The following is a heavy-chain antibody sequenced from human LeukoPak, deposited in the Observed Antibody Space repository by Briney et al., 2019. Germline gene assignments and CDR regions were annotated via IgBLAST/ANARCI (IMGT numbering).Heavy chain of an antibody. Sequence: GGSLRLSCEASGFTFSSYGMHWVRQAPGKGLEWVAVISYDGSNKYYADSVKGRFTISRDNSKNTLYLQMNSLRAEDTAVYYCAKDLSGRRGYWGQGTLVTVSS. CDR3: AKDLSGRRGY. CDR2: ISYDGSNK. D-gene: IGHD6-19*01. CDR1: GFTFSSYG. V-gene: IGHV3-30*18. J-gene: IGHJ4*02.